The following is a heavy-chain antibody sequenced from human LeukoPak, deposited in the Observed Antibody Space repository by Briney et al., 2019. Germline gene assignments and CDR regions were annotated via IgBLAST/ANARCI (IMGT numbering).Heavy chain of an antibody. CDR3: ARQAYSSNLGWFDP. Sequence: SGTLSLTCTVSGDPISSSDWSTWVRQAPGKGLEWIGEISHSGSPNYNPSLKSRVTISVDTSKNQFSLKLSSVTAADTAVYYCARQAYSSNLGWFDPWGQGTLVTVSS. V-gene: IGHV4-4*02. J-gene: IGHJ5*02. CDR2: ISHSGSP. D-gene: IGHD6-13*01. CDR1: GDPISSSDW.